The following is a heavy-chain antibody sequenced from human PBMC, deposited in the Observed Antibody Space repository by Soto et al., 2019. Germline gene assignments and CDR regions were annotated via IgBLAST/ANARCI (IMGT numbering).Heavy chain of an antibody. J-gene: IGHJ4*02. CDR2: ISSSSSYI. Sequence: EVQLVESGGGLVKPGGSLRLSCAASGFTFSSYSMNWVRQAPGKGLEWVSSISSSSSYIYYADSVKGRFTISRDNAKNSLYLQMNSLRVDDTTIYYCAKAHRGSGSHFDHWGQGVLVTVSS. V-gene: IGHV3-21*01. D-gene: IGHD1-26*01. CDR3: AKAHRGSGSHFDH. CDR1: GFTFSSYS.